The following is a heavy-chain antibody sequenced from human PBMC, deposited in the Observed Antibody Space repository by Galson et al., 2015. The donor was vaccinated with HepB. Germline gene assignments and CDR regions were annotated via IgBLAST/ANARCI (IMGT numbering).Heavy chain of an antibody. V-gene: IGHV3-33*08. D-gene: IGHD3-22*01. J-gene: IGHJ3*02. CDR2: IWYDGSNK. CDR1: GFTPSGSA. CDR3: ARDQTYYYDSSGPQGAFDI. Sequence: SLRLSCAASGFTPSGSAMHWVRQASGKGLEWVAVIWYDGSNKYYADSVKGRFTISRDNSKNTLYLQMNSLRAEDTAVYYCARDQTYYYDSSGPQGAFDIWGQGTMVTVSS.